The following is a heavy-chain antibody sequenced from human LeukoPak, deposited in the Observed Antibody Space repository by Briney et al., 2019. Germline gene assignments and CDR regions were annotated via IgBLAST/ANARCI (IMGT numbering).Heavy chain of an antibody. Sequence: GGSLRLSCAASGFTFSSYGMHWVRQAPGKGLEWVAFIRYDGSNKYYADSVKGRFTISRDNSKNTLYLQMNSLRAEDTAVYYCAKPGELLWFGELFDYWGQGTLVTVSS. J-gene: IGHJ4*02. V-gene: IGHV3-30*02. CDR1: GFTFSSYG. CDR3: AKPGELLWFGELFDY. CDR2: IRYDGSNK. D-gene: IGHD3-10*01.